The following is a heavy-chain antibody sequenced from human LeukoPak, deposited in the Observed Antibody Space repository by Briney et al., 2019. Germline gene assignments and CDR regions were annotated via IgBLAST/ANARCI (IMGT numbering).Heavy chain of an antibody. CDR3: TTDPLFLHYGSNYMDV. CDR1: GFTFSNAW. D-gene: IGHD3-10*01. J-gene: IGHJ6*03. CDR2: IKSKTDGGTT. Sequence: GGSLRLSCAASGFTFSNAWMSWVRQAPGKGLEWVGRIKSKTDGGTTDYAAPVKGRFTISRDDSKNTLYLQMNSLKTEDTAVYYCTTDPLFLHYGSNYMDVWGKGTTVTVSS. V-gene: IGHV3-15*01.